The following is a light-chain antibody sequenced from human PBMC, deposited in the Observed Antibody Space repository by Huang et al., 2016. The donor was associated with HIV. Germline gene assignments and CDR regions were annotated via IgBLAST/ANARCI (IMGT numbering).Light chain of an antibody. Sequence: DIQMTQSPSTLSASVGDRVTITCRASQSISDWVAWYQQKPGKAPKLLIYKASNLESGVPLRFSGSGSGTEFTLTISSLQPDDFATYYCQQYDNYTTFAQGTKLEIQ. CDR1: QSISDW. CDR2: KAS. V-gene: IGKV1-5*03. CDR3: QQYDNYTT. J-gene: IGKJ2*01.